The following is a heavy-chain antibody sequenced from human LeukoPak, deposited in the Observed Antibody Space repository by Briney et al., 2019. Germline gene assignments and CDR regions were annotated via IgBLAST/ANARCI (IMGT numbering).Heavy chain of an antibody. Sequence: GGSLRLSCAVSGFTVSSNFMSCVRRAPGKGPEWVSVIYTSGITYYADSVRGRFTISRDNSKNTLYLQMDSLTAEDTAVYYCAREDAGGTYSFDYWGQGTLVTVSS. D-gene: IGHD1-26*01. CDR2: IYTSGIT. V-gene: IGHV3-66*01. J-gene: IGHJ4*02. CDR1: GFTVSSNF. CDR3: AREDAGGTYSFDY.